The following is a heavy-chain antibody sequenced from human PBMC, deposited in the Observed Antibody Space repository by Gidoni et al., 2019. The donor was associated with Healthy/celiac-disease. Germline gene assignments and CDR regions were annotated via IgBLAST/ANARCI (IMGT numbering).Heavy chain of an antibody. CDR1: GYSLSSGYY. CDR3: ARGGFLEWLLMAFDI. D-gene: IGHD3-3*01. CDR2: SYHSGST. Sequence: QVQLQESGPGLVKPSETLSLTCPVSGYSLSSGYYWGWIRKPPGKGLEWIGSSYHSGSTYYNPSLKSRVTISVDTSKNQFSLKLSSVTAADTAVYYCARGGFLEWLLMAFDIWGQGTMVTVSS. V-gene: IGHV4-38-2*01. J-gene: IGHJ3*02.